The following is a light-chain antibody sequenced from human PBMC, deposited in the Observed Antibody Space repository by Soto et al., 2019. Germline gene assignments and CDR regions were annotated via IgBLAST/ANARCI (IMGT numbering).Light chain of an antibody. CDR1: QSITIY. CDR2: ATS. V-gene: IGKV1-39*01. J-gene: IGKJ4*01. Sequence: DIQMTQSPSSLSASVGDRVTITCRASQSITIYLNWYQQKPGKAPKLLIFATSSLQSGVPSRFSGSGSGTDFTLTISSLHPEDLATYYCQQSITTPLTFGGGTKVEIK. CDR3: QQSITTPLT.